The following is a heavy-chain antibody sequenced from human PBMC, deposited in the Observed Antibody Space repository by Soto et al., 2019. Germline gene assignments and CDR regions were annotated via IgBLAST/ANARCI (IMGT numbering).Heavy chain of an antibody. D-gene: IGHD4-17*01. Sequence: EVQLLESGGNLIQPGGSLRLSCAASGFTFRAYAMSWVRQAPGAGLEWVSGISASGGRTYYADSVRGRFTIARDDSNNALFLQMDSLRAEDTALYYGAKDPNGDDVGACDIWGRGTMVTVSS. CDR2: ISASGGRT. CDR1: GFTFRAYA. J-gene: IGHJ3*02. CDR3: AKDPNGDDVGACDI. V-gene: IGHV3-23*01.